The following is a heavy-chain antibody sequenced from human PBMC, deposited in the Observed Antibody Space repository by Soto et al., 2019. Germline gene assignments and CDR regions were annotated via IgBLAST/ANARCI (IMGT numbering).Heavy chain of an antibody. J-gene: IGHJ2*01. CDR2: IIPLVEMA. Sequence: QVQLVQSGPEVKKPGSSVKVSCTASGGTLTSYTINWVRQAPGQGLEWMGRIIPLVEMANYAQKFQGRITITANTSTSATYMELSSLRSEDTAVYYCARGDTSFDIWGRGTLITVSS. D-gene: IGHD3-10*01. CDR1: GGTLTSYT. V-gene: IGHV1-69*02. CDR3: ARGDTSFDI.